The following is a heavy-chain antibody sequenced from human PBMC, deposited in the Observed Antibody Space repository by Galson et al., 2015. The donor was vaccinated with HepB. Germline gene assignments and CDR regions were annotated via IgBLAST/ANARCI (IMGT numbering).Heavy chain of an antibody. CDR2: ISWNGGTI. CDR3: ATAPRGSYSLTYFDL. V-gene: IGHV3-9*01. CDR1: GFTFYDYA. Sequence: SLKLSCAASGFTFYDYAMHWVRQVPGKGPEWVAGISWNGGTITYADSVKGRFTISRDNAKNSLYLHMSGLRVEDTAFYFCATAPRGSYSLTYFDLWGRGTLVTVSS. J-gene: IGHJ4*02. D-gene: IGHD3-10*01.